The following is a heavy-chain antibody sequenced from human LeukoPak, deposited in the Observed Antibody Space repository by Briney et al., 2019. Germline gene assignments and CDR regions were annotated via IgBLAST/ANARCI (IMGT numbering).Heavy chain of an antibody. CDR2: ISGSGTNT. CDR1: GFTFSSYA. CDR3: AKDDRWLQFCC. D-gene: IGHD5-24*01. Sequence: PGGSLRLSCAASGFTFSSYAMSWVRQAPGKGLEWVSVISGSGTNTYYADSVKGRFTISRDNSRNTVYLQMNSLRAEDTAVYYCAKDDRWLQFCCWGQGTLVTVSA. V-gene: IGHV3-23*01. J-gene: IGHJ4*02.